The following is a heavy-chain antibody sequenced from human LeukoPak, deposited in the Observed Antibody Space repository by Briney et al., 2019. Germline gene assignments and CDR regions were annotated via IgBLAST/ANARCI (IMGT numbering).Heavy chain of an antibody. J-gene: IGHJ6*02. CDR1: GFTLSSYW. CDR3: ARSYYYGSGRSYYYYYGMDV. V-gene: IGHV3-7*01. D-gene: IGHD3-10*01. Sequence: GGSLRLSCAASGFTLSSYWMSWVRQAPGKGLEWVANIKQDGSEKYYVDSVKGRFTISRDNAKNSLYLQMNSLRAEDTAVYYCARSYYYGSGRSYYYYYGMDVWGQGTTVTVSS. CDR2: IKQDGSEK.